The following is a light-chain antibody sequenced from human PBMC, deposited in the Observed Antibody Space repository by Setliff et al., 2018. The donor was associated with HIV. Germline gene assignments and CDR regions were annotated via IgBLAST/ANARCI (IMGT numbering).Light chain of an antibody. Sequence: QSALAQPASVSGSPGQSVTISCTGTSSDLADFNYVSWYQHHPGKAPKLIIYDVTKRPSGVPDRFSGSKSGNTASLTISGLQTDDEADYYCCSYAGSYTSLYGFGIGTKVTVL. CDR3: CSYAGSYTSLYG. CDR1: SSDLADFNY. CDR2: DVT. V-gene: IGLV2-11*01. J-gene: IGLJ1*01.